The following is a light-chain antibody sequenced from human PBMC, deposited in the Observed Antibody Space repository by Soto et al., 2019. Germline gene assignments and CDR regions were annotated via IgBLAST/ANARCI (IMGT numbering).Light chain of an antibody. CDR2: EVS. J-gene: IGLJ3*02. Sequence: QSALTQPPSASGSPGQSVTISCTGTSSDVGGYDYVSWYQQEPGKAPKVMIYEVSRRPSGVPDRFSGSKSGNTASLTVSGLQAEDEADYYCSSYAGSGNWVFGGGTK. CDR3: SSYAGSGNWV. V-gene: IGLV2-8*01. CDR1: SSDVGGYDY.